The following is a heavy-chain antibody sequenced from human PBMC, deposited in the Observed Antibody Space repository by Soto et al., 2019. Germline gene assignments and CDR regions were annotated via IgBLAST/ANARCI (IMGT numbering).Heavy chain of an antibody. Sequence: PSETLSLTCAVYGGSFSGYYWTWIRQPPGTGLEWIGEINHSGSTNYNPSLKSRVTISVDTSKNQFSLKLTSVTAADTAVYYCARGEGAAPGILPAAINWFDPWGQGTMVT. CDR2: INHSGST. D-gene: IGHD2-2*02. J-gene: IGHJ5*02. CDR3: ARGEGAAPGILPAAINWFDP. CDR1: GGSFSGYY. V-gene: IGHV4-34*01.